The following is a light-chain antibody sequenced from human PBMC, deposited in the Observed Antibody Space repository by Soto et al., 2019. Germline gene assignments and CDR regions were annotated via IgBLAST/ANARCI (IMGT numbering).Light chain of an antibody. CDR1: QSVSTD. Sequence: EIVMTQSPATLSVSPGERATLSCRASQSVSTDLAWYQQNPGQAPRLLIYGASTRATGISVRFSGSGSGTEFTLSISSLQSEDFAVCYCQQYNNWPLTFGGGTKVDIK. CDR2: GAS. V-gene: IGKV3-15*01. CDR3: QQYNNWPLT. J-gene: IGKJ4*01.